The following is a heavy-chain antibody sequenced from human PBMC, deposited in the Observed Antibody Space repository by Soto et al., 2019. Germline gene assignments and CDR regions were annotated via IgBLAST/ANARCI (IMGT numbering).Heavy chain of an antibody. CDR3: ARGWSYDILTAYSS. J-gene: IGHJ4*02. CDR1: VGSFNSYA. V-gene: IGHV1-69*13. D-gene: IGHD3-9*01. Sequence: SVKVSCKDSVGSFNSYAISWVRQAPGQGLEWMGGIIPMFGTANYAQKFKGRVTITADESTSTGYMELSSLRSEDTAVYYCARGWSYDILTAYSSWGQGTLVTVSS. CDR2: IIPMFGTA.